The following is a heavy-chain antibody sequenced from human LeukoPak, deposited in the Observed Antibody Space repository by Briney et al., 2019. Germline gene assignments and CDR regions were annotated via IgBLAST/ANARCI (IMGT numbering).Heavy chain of an antibody. CDR2: IYWNDDK. CDR1: GFSLSTSGVG. J-gene: IGHJ5*02. V-gene: IGHV2-5*01. D-gene: IGHD2-2*01. Sequence: SGPTLVKPTQTLTLTCTFSGFSLSTSGVGVGWIRQPPGKALEWLALIYWNDDKRYSPSLKSRLTITKDTSKNQVVLTMTNMDPVDTATYYCAHRHLDVSAAYYNWFDPWGQGTLVTVSS. CDR3: AHRHLDVSAAYYNWFDP.